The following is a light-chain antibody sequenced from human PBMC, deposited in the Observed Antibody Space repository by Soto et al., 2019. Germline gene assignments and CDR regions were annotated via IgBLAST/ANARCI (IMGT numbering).Light chain of an antibody. CDR3: SSYTSSSTYV. CDR1: RSDVGGYNY. V-gene: IGLV2-14*01. J-gene: IGLJ1*01. Sequence: QSALTQPASVSGSPGQSITISCTGTRSDVGGYNYVSWYQQHPGKAPKLMIYDVSNRPSGVSNRFSGSKSGNTASLTISGLQAEDDADYYCSSYTSSSTYVFGTGTNVTVL. CDR2: DVS.